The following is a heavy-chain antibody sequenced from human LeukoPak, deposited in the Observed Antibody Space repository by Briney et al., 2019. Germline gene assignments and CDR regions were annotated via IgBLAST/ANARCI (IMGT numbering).Heavy chain of an antibody. CDR3: ARCYYGSGSSPLYYYYYYMDV. J-gene: IGHJ6*03. V-gene: IGHV1-18*01. CDR1: GYTFTTNP. CDR2: ISAYNGNT. D-gene: IGHD3-10*01. Sequence: GASVKVSCKASGYTFTTNPISWVRQAPGQGLEWMGWISAYNGNTNYAQKFQGRVTMTTDTSTSTAYLEVRSLRSDDTAVYYCARCYYGSGSSPLYYYYYYMDVWGKGTTVTVSS.